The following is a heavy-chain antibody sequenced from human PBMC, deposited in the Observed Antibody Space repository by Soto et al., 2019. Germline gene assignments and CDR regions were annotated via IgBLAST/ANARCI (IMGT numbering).Heavy chain of an antibody. J-gene: IGHJ6*02. CDR1: GGTFSSYA. D-gene: IGHD6-6*01. Sequence: QVQLVQSGAEVKKPGSSVKVSCKASGGTFSSYAISWVRQAPGQGLEWMGGIIPIFGTANYAQKFQGRVTITADQSTSTDYMELSSLRSEDTAVYYCARDGPTSPARPGYYYGMDVWGQGTTVTVSS. CDR3: ARDGPTSPARPGYYYGMDV. V-gene: IGHV1-69*01. CDR2: IIPIFGTA.